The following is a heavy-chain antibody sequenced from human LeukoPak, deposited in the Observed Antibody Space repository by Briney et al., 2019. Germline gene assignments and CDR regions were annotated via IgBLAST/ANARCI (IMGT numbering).Heavy chain of an antibody. CDR2: INPSGGST. V-gene: IGHV1-46*01. J-gene: IGHJ3*02. CDR3: ARDLTRGGDCYKYDAFDI. CDR1: GYTFTSYY. D-gene: IGHD2-21*02. Sequence: ASVKVSCKASGYTFTSYYMHWVRQAPGQGLEWMGIINPSGGSTSYAQKFQGRVTMTRDTSTSTVYMELSSLRSEDTAVYYCARDLTRGGDCYKYDAFDIWGQGTMVTVSS.